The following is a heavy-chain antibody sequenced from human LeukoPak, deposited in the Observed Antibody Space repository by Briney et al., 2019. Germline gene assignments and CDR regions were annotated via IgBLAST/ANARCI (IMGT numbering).Heavy chain of an antibody. D-gene: IGHD2-15*01. V-gene: IGHV3-23*01. J-gene: IGHJ4*02. CDR3: AKVFVAGYCSGGSCHRGFDY. Sequence: PGGSLRLSCAASGFTFSSEAMSWGRQAPGKGLECGSAISGSGGSTYYADSVKGRFTISRDNSKNTLYLKMNRLSAEDTAVYYCAKVFVAGYCSGGSCHRGFDYWGQGTLVTVSS. CDR1: GFTFSSEA. CDR2: ISGSGGST.